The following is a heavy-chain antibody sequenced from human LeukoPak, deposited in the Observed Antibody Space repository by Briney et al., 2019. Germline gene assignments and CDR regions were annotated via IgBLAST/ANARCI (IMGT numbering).Heavy chain of an antibody. CDR1: GFTLSSYG. Sequence: GGSLRLSRAASGFTLSSYGMHWVRQAPGKGLEWVAFIRYDGSNKYYADSVKGRFTISRDNSKNTLYLQMNSLRAEDTAVYYCAKDNAESYYDILTGYYTPRGYFDYWGQGTLVTVSS. V-gene: IGHV3-30*02. CDR3: AKDNAESYYDILTGYYTPRGYFDY. J-gene: IGHJ4*02. D-gene: IGHD3-9*01. CDR2: IRYDGSNK.